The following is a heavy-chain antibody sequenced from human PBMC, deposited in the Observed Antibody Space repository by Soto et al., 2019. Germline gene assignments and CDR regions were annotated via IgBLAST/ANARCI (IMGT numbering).Heavy chain of an antibody. J-gene: IGHJ5*02. CDR3: AKDENQRFYGVTWFDP. Sequence: GGSLRLSCAASGFTFSSYAMSWVRQAPGKGLEWVSAISGSGGSTYYADSVKGRFTISRDNSKNTLYLQMNSLRAEDTAVYYCAKDENQRFYGVTWFDPWGQGTLVTVSS. V-gene: IGHV3-23*01. CDR2: ISGSGGST. CDR1: GFTFSSYA. D-gene: IGHD4-17*01.